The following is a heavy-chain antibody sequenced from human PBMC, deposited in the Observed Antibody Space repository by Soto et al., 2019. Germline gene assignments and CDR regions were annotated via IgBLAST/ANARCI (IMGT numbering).Heavy chain of an antibody. D-gene: IGHD2-2*01. CDR3: ARDPSYCISTSCYAYYYYYYGMDV. CDR2: ISTYNGNT. J-gene: IGHJ6*02. V-gene: IGHV1-18*01. CDR1: GVTFTSYS. Sequence: EASVKVSCKAPGVTFTSYSMRSARQSPGQGLEWMGWISTYNGNTSYAQKFQGRVTITRGTSTRTVYMELSSMRSEETAVYYCARDPSYCISTSCYAYYYYYYGMDVWGQGTTVTVSS.